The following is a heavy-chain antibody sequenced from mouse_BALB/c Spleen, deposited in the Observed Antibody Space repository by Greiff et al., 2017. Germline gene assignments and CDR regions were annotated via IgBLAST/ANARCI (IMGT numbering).Heavy chain of an antibody. D-gene: IGHD1-1*01. V-gene: IGHV2-9*02. CDR2: IWAGGST. Sequence: VKVEESGPGLVAPSQSLSITCTVSGFSLTSYGVHWVRQPPGKGLEWLGVIWAGGSTNYNSALMSRLSISKDNSKSQVFLKMNSLQTDDTAMYYCARGLFTTVVATEYYFDYWGQGTTLTVSS. J-gene: IGHJ2*01. CDR3: ARGLFTTVVATEYYFDY. CDR1: GFSLTSYG.